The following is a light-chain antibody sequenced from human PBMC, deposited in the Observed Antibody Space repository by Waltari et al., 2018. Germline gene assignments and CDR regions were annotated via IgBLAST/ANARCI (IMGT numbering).Light chain of an antibody. CDR3: CSFAGYGIYV. J-gene: IGLJ1*01. Sequence: QSALTQPASVSGSPGQSITISCTAVNSNVDIIHIVSWYQHHPGRNPRLLIYEISQRPSGISNRFSGSKSGNTASLTISGLQPEDEADYFCCSFAGYGIYVFGSGTQVSVL. CDR1: NSNVDIIHI. V-gene: IGLV2-23*02. CDR2: EIS.